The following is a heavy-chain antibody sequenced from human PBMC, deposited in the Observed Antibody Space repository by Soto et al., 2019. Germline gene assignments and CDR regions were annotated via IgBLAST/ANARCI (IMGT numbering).Heavy chain of an antibody. J-gene: IGHJ3*01. V-gene: IGHV3-30-3*01. CDR3: ATITVVRGVTYDAFDF. CDR1: GFTFSAYA. CDR2: ISYDGTNN. D-gene: IGHD3-10*01. Sequence: PWGSLRLSCAASGFTFSAYAMHWVRQAPGKGLEWVAVISYDGTNNYYADSVKGRFTISRDNSKNTLFLQMNSLRSEDTAVYYCATITVVRGVTYDAFDFWGQGTMVTVSS.